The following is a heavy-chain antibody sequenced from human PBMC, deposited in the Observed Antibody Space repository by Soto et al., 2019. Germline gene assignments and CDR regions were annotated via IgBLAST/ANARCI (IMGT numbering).Heavy chain of an antibody. Sequence: SETLSLTCTVSGGSISSYYLSWIRQPPGKGLEWIGYFYYSGSTNYNPSLKSRVTISVDTSKNQFSLKLSSVTAADTAVYYCARDGASLYFDYWGQGTLVT. D-gene: IGHD2-8*01. CDR2: FYYSGST. CDR1: GGSISSYY. CDR3: ARDGASLYFDY. J-gene: IGHJ4*01. V-gene: IGHV4-59*08.